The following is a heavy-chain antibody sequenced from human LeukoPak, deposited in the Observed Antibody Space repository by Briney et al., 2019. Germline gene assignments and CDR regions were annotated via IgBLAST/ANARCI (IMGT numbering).Heavy chain of an antibody. CDR1: GGTFNSYA. Sequence: GASVKVSCKASGGTFNSYAISWVRQAPGQGLEWMGGIIPIFGTANYAHKFQGRVTITADESTSTAYMELSSLRSEDTAVYYCARRYYYDSSGYYAYWGQGTLVTVSS. V-gene: IGHV1-69*13. CDR2: IIPIFGTA. CDR3: ARRYYYDSSGYYAY. D-gene: IGHD3-22*01. J-gene: IGHJ4*02.